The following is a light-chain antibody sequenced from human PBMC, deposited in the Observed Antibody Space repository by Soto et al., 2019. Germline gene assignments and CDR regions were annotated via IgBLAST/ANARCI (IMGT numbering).Light chain of an antibody. CDR1: SSDVGCSNY. CDR2: EVT. Sequence: QSALTQPPSASGSPGQSVSISCTGTSSDVGCSNYVSWYQQYPGRAPKLMIYEVTKRPSGVPDRFSGSKSGNTASLTVSGLQAEDEADYHFSSYASSNNFYFVFGGGTKLTVL. V-gene: IGLV2-8*01. J-gene: IGLJ3*02. CDR3: SSYASSNNFYFV.